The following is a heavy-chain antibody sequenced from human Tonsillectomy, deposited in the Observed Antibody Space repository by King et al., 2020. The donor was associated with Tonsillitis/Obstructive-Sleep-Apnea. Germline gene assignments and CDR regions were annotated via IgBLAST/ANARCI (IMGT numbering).Heavy chain of an antibody. Sequence: TLKESGPTLVKPTQTLTLTCTFSGFSLSSNGVGVGWIRQPPGKALEWLAFIYWDGDKRYSPSLKNRLTITKDTSKNQVVLTMTNMDPVDTATYYCAHSVLTWDYYYYMDVWGKGTTVTVSS. J-gene: IGHJ6*03. CDR3: AHSVLTWDYYYYMDV. D-gene: IGHD7-27*01. V-gene: IGHV2-5*02. CDR1: GFSLSSNGVG. CDR2: IYWDGDK.